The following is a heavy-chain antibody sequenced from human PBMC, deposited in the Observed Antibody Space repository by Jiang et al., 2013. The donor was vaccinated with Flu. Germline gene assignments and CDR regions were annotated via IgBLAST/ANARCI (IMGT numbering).Heavy chain of an antibody. CDR1: GGSVSSGSYY. CDR2: IYYSGST. Sequence: SLTCTVSGGSVSSGSYYWSWIRQPPGKGLEWIGYIYYSGSTNYNPSLKSRVTISVDTSKNQFSLKLSSVTAADTAVYYCARSMATIGWYFDYWGQGTLVTVSS. V-gene: IGHV4-61*01. D-gene: IGHD5-12*01. CDR3: ARSMATIGWYFDY. J-gene: IGHJ4*02.